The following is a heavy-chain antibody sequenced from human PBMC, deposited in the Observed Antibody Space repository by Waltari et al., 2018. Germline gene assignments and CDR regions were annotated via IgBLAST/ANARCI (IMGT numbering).Heavy chain of an antibody. Sequence: EVQLVESGGGLVQPGGSLRLSCAASVFTFSNNWMTWFRQAPGKGREWVANINQDGSEKYSVESVKGRFTISRDNAKNSLYLQLNSLRADDTAVYYCTRGGDDSSWYWRNWGQGTLVTVSS. D-gene: IGHD6-13*01. CDR1: VFTFSNNW. J-gene: IGHJ4*02. CDR2: INQDGSEK. CDR3: TRGGDDSSWYWRN. V-gene: IGHV3-7*01.